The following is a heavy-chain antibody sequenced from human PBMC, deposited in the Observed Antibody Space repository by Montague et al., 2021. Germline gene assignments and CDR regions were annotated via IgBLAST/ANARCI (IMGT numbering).Heavy chain of an antibody. J-gene: IGHJ6*03. Sequence: SETLSLTCAVYGGSFSGYYWSWIRQHPGKGLEWIGEINHSGSTNYNPSLKSRVTISVDTSKNQSSLKLSSVTAADTAVYYCARRGGTMVRGVKGYMDVWGKGTTVTVSS. D-gene: IGHD3-10*01. CDR2: INHSGST. CDR1: GGSFSGYY. V-gene: IGHV4-34*01. CDR3: ARRGGTMVRGVKGYMDV.